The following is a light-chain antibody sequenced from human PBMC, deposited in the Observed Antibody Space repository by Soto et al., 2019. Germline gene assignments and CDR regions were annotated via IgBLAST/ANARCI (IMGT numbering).Light chain of an antibody. V-gene: IGLV4-69*01. CDR3: QTWGTGILV. J-gene: IGLJ2*01. CDR1: SRHSSYA. CDR2: LNSDGRH. Sequence: QPVLTQSPSASASLGASVKLTCTLSSRHSSYAIAWHQQQPEKGPRYLMKLNSDGRHTEGDGIPDRFSGSSSGTERYLTISSLQSEDEADYYCQTWGTGILVFGGGTKVTVL.